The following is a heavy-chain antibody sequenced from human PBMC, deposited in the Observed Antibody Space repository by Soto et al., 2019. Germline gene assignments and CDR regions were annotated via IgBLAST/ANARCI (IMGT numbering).Heavy chain of an antibody. J-gene: IGHJ3*02. D-gene: IGHD2-15*01. Sequence: QVQLVESGGGVVQPGRSLRLSCAASGFTFISYGMHWVRQAPGKGLEWVAVIWYDASNEYYAASVKGRFTISRDNSNNTLYLQMNSLRADDTAVYYCATLAAKSGFDIWGQGTIVTVSS. CDR3: ATLAAKSGFDI. V-gene: IGHV3-33*01. CDR1: GFTFISYG. CDR2: IWYDASNE.